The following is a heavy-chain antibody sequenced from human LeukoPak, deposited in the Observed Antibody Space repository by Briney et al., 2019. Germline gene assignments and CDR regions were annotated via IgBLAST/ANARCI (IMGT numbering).Heavy chain of an antibody. CDR2: IIPILGIA. CDR1: GGTFSSYA. J-gene: IGHJ4*02. Sequence: GASVKVSCKASGGTFSSYAISWVRQAPGQGLEWMGRIIPILGIANYAQKFQGRVTITADKSTSTAYMELSSLRSEDTAVYYCARGPRSYRTAGSEYWGQGTLVTVSS. D-gene: IGHD1-26*01. V-gene: IGHV1-69*04. CDR3: ARGPRSYRTAGSEY.